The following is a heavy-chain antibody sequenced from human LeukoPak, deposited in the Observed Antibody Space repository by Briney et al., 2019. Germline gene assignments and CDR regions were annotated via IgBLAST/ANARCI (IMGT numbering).Heavy chain of an antibody. CDR3: ARGSGSYSGASDY. CDR1: GMSFTGYY. CDR2: RNHRGSS. Sequence: SETLSLTCSVHGMSFTGYYWSWIRQPPGKGLEWIGERNHRGSSYFNPSFESRVTISLDTSRKQFSLNLTSVTAADTAFYYCARGSGSYSGASDYWGQGTLVTVSS. J-gene: IGHJ4*02. V-gene: IGHV4-34*01. D-gene: IGHD2-21*01.